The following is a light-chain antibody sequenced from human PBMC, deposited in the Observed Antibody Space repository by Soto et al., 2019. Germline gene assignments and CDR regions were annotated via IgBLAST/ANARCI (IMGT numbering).Light chain of an antibody. CDR1: SSDVGGYNY. J-gene: IGLJ2*01. CDR2: EVS. CDR3: SSYTSSSTLV. V-gene: IGLV2-14*01. Sequence: QSALTQPASVSGSPGQSITISCTGTSSDVGGYNYVSWYHHHPGKAPKLMIYEVSNRPSGVSNLFSGSRSGNTASLTISGLQPEDEADYYCSSYTSSSTLVFGGGTKLTVL.